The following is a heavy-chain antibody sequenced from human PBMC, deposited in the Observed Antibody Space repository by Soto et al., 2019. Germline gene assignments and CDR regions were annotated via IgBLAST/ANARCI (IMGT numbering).Heavy chain of an antibody. J-gene: IGHJ4*02. CDR3: ARYTATLRCFDY. CDR2: IYHSGST. CDR1: GGSISSGYW. D-gene: IGHD4-17*01. Sequence: QVQLQESGPGLVKPSGTLSLTCAVSGGSISSGYWWNWVRQPPGKGLEWIGEIYHSGSTNYNPSLRRRVTISVDKSQTQFSLKLSSVTAADTAVYYCARYTATLRCFDYWGQGTLVAVSS. V-gene: IGHV4-4*02.